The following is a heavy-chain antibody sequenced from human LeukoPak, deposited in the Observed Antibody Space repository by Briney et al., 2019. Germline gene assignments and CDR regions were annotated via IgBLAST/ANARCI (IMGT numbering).Heavy chain of an antibody. D-gene: IGHD1-26*01. Sequence: PSETLSLTCTVSGASISSTSYYWGWIRQPPGKGLEWIGTISYSGSSGSTSYNPPLKSRVTISVDTSKDQFSLKLSSVTAADTAMYYCARRVSGSYSDYWGQGTLVTVSS. V-gene: IGHV4-39*01. CDR2: ISYSGSSGST. CDR3: ARRVSGSYSDY. CDR1: GASISSTSYY. J-gene: IGHJ4*02.